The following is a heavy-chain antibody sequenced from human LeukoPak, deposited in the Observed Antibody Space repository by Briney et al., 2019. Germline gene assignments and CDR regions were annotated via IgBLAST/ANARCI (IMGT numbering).Heavy chain of an antibody. D-gene: IGHD6-19*01. CDR2: INPNSGGT. J-gene: IGHJ4*02. CDR1: GYTFTGYY. CDR3: ARATGRCYSSGCSDFDY. V-gene: IGHV1-2*02. Sequence: ASVKVSCKASGYTFTGYYMHWVRQAPGQGLEWMGWINPNSGGTNYARKFQGRVTMTRDTSISTAYMELSRLRSDDTAVYYCARATGRCYSSGCSDFDYWGQGTLVTVSS.